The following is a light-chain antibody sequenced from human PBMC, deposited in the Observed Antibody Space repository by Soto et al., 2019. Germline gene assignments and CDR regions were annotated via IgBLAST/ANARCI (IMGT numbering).Light chain of an antibody. CDR3: QQYGSSQWT. CDR2: GAS. V-gene: IGKV3-20*01. Sequence: EIVLTQSPGTLSLSPGERATLSCRASQSVSSSYLAWYQQKPGLAPRLLMYGASSRATGIPDRFIGSGSGTDFTLTISRLEPEDFAVYYCQQYGSSQWTFGQGTKVEIK. J-gene: IGKJ1*01. CDR1: QSVSSSY.